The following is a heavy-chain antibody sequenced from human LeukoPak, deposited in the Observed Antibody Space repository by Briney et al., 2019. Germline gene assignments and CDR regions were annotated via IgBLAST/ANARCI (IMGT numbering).Heavy chain of an antibody. CDR1: GFTFSSYA. V-gene: IGHV3-30-3*01. CDR3: ARGLVVIT. J-gene: IGHJ5*02. D-gene: IGHD3-22*01. Sequence: GGSLRLSCAASGFTFSSYAMHWVRQAPGKGLEWVAVISYDGSNKYYADSVKGRFTISRDNSKNTLYLQMNSLRAEDTAVYYCARGLVVITWGQGTLVTVSS. CDR2: ISYDGSNK.